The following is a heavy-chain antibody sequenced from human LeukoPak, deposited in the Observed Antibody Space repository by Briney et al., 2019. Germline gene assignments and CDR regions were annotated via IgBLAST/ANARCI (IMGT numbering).Heavy chain of an antibody. V-gene: IGHV5-51*01. J-gene: IGHJ4*02. D-gene: IGHD4-17*01. CDR1: GYTFTTSW. CDR3: ARHGGAFDY. Sequence: GESLKISCKCSGYTFTTSWIGWVRQMPGKGLEWMGIVFPADSDTRYSPSFQGQVTFSADKSISTAYLQWSSLKASDSAMYYCARHGGAFDYWGQGTLVTVPS. CDR2: VFPADSDT.